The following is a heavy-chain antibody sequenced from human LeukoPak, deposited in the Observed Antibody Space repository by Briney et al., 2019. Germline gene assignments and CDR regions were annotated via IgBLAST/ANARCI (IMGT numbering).Heavy chain of an antibody. CDR1: GFTFSSYA. CDR2: ISGSGGST. Sequence: GVSLRLSCAASGFTFSSYAMSWVRQAPGKGLEWVSAISGSGGSTYYADSVKGRFTISRDNSKNTLYLQMNSLRAEDTAVYYCAKDPAIQRENWFDPWGQGTLVTVSS. J-gene: IGHJ5*02. D-gene: IGHD5-18*01. CDR3: AKDPAIQRENWFDP. V-gene: IGHV3-23*01.